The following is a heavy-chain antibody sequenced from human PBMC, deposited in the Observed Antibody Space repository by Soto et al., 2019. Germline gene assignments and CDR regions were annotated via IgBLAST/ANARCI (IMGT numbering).Heavy chain of an antibody. Sequence: GASVEVSCKASGGTFSSYAISWVRQAPGQGLEWMGGIIPIFGTANYAQKFQGRVTITADESTSTAYMELSSLRSEDTAVYYCARDQSGVLYSSGWYEMLFHWGKGTLVTVSS. J-gene: IGHJ4*02. CDR1: GGTFSSYA. CDR3: ARDQSGVLYSSGWYEMLFH. V-gene: IGHV1-69*13. D-gene: IGHD6-19*01. CDR2: IIPIFGTA.